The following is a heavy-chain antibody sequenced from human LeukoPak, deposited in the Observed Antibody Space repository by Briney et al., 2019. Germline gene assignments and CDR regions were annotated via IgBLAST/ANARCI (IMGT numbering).Heavy chain of an antibody. D-gene: IGHD6-19*01. V-gene: IGHV3-66*01. Sequence: GGSLRLSCAASGFTVSSNYLTWVRQAPGKGLEWVSVIYRGGSTYYADSVKGRFTISKDNSKNTLYLQMNSLRAEDTAVYYCARDLVGSSGWWDFDYWGQGTLVTVSS. CDR2: IYRGGST. CDR1: GFTVSSNY. CDR3: ARDLVGSSGWWDFDY. J-gene: IGHJ4*02.